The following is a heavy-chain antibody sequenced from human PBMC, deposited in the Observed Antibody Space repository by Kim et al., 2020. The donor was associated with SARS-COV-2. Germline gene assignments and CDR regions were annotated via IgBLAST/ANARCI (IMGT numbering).Heavy chain of an antibody. CDR2: ISAYNGNT. J-gene: IGHJ4*02. V-gene: IGHV1-18*01. CDR3: ARATYYYDSSGYYVY. Sequence: ASVKVSCKASGYTFTSYGISWVRQAPGQGLEWMGWISAYNGNTNYAQKLQGRVTMTTDTSTSTAYMELRSLRSDDTAVYYCARATYYYDSSGYYVYWGQGTLVTVSS. CDR1: GYTFTSYG. D-gene: IGHD3-22*01.